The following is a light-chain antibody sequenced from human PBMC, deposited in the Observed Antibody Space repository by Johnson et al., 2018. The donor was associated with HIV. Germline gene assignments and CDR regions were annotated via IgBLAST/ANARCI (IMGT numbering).Light chain of an antibody. Sequence: HSVLTQPPSVSAAPGQKVTISCSGSSYNIGNNYVSWYQQLPGTAPKLLIYDNNKRPSGIPDRFSGSKAGSSATLGIAGLQTGDEADYYCGTWDSSLSANVCGTGTKVTVL. CDR3: GTWDSSLSANV. CDR1: SYNIGNNY. V-gene: IGLV1-51*01. CDR2: DNN. J-gene: IGLJ1*01.